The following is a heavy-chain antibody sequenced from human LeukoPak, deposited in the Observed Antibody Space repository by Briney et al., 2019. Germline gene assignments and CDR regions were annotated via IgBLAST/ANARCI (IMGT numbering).Heavy chain of an antibody. CDR2: IYPGDSDT. J-gene: IGHJ5*02. CDR3: ANPLGVSSNTFSGVRGSSFDP. V-gene: IGHV5-51*01. D-gene: IGHD2-15*01. CDR1: GYSFSNYW. Sequence: GESLKISCKASGYSFSNYWIGWVRQMPGKGLEWMGIIYPGDSDTRYSPSFQGQVTISADKSITTGYLQWSSLKASDTAMYYCANPLGVSSNTFSGVRGSSFDPWGQGTLVTVSS.